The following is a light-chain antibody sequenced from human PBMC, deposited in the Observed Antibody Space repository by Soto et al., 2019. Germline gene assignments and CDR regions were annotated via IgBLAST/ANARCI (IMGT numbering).Light chain of an antibody. V-gene: IGLV4-69*01. Sequence: QPVLTQSPSASASLGASVKFTCTLSSGHSSDAIAWHQQQPEKGPRFLMKLNSDGSHTKGDGIPDRFSGSSSGAERYLTISSLQSEDEADYYCQAWATGIVVFGGGTQLTVL. CDR3: QAWATGIVV. CDR1: SGHSSDA. CDR2: LNSDGSH. J-gene: IGLJ3*02.